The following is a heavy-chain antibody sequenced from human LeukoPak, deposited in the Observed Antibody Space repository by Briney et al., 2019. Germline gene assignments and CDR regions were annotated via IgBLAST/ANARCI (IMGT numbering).Heavy chain of an antibody. Sequence: GGSLRLSCAASGFTVSSHYMSWVRQAPGKGLEWVSVIYSGGSTYYADSVKGRFTISRDNSKNTLYLQMNSLRAEDTAVYYCASGGYSYGPGGMDVWGQGTTVTVSS. V-gene: IGHV3-66*01. D-gene: IGHD5-18*01. CDR2: IYSGGST. CDR1: GFTVSSHY. J-gene: IGHJ6*02. CDR3: ASGGYSYGPGGMDV.